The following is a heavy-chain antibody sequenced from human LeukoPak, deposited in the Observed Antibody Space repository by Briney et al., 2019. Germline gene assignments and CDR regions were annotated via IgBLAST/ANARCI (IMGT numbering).Heavy chain of an antibody. CDR3: PKGGQPLPA. Sequence: GGSLRLSCAASGFTFSSYGMHWVRQAPGKGLEWVAVISYDGSNKYYADSVKGRFTISRDNSKNTLYLQMNSLRAEDTAVYSCPKGGQPLPAWGQGTLVPV. V-gene: IGHV3-30*18. J-gene: IGHJ5*02. D-gene: IGHD1-1*01. CDR1: GFTFSSYG. CDR2: ISYDGSNK.